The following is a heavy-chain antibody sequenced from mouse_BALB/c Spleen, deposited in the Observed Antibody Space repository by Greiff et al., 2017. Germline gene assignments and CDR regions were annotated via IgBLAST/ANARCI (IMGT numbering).Heavy chain of an antibody. J-gene: IGHJ2*01. CDR3: ARESYYYGSSYGGYFDY. CDR1: GFSLTGYG. D-gene: IGHD1-1*01. V-gene: IGHV2-6-7*01. CDR2: IWGDGST. Sequence: VQLHQSGPGLVAPSQSLSITCTVSGFSLTGYGVNWVRQPPGKGLEWLGMIWGDGSTDYNSALKSRLSISKDNSKSQVFLKMNSLQTDDTARYYCARESYYYGSSYGGYFDYWGQGTTLTVSS.